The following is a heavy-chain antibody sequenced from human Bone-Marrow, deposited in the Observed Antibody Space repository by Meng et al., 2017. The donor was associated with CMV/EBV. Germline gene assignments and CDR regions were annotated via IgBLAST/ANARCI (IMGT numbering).Heavy chain of an antibody. D-gene: IGHD2-2*02. CDR2: INPSGGST. Sequence: ASVKVSCKASGSTFTSYYMHWVRQAPGQGLEWMGIINPSGGSTSYAQKFQGRVTMTRDTSTSTAYMELRSLRSDDTAVYYCARDEGGYCSSTSCHTVPGMAFDIWGQGTMVTVSS. J-gene: IGHJ3*02. CDR1: GSTFTSYY. CDR3: ARDEGGYCSSTSCHTVPGMAFDI. V-gene: IGHV1-46*01.